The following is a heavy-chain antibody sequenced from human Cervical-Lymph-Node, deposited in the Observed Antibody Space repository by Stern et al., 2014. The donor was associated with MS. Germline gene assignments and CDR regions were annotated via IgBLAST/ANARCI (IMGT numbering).Heavy chain of an antibody. J-gene: IGHJ4*02. CDR3: AREGKARDGYNNPFDY. Sequence: MQLVESGAEVKKPGSSVTVSCKASGGTFSNYAITWFRQAPGRGLEWMGDTNPLFGTTNYAQKFQGRVTMTAHESTATAYMELSGLRSEDTALYYCAREGKARDGYNNPFDYWGQGTLVTVSS. CDR1: GGTFSNYA. D-gene: IGHD5-24*01. CDR2: TNPLFGTT. V-gene: IGHV1-69*01.